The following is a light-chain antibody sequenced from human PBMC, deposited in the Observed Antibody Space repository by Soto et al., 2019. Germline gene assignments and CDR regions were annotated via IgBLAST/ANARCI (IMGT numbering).Light chain of an antibody. J-gene: IGKJ4*01. CDR2: AAS. CDR3: QQSYSTPLN. V-gene: IGKV1-39*01. Sequence: DIQMTQSPSSLSASVGDRVTITCRASQSISIYVNWYQQKPGKAPKLLIYAASSLQSGVPSRFSGSGSGTDFTLTISSLQPEDFATYYCQQSYSTPLNFGGGTKVEIK. CDR1: QSISIY.